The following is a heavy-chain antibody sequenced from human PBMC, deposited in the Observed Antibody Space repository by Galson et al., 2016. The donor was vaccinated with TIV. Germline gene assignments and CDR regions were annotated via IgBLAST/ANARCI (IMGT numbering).Heavy chain of an antibody. V-gene: IGHV3-9*01. CDR3: VKDMRRGCDGVNCYTYYFYFYGMDV. Sequence: SLRLSCAASGFSFDDYAMHWVRRAPGKGLEWVSGISWNRGNIGYSDSVKGRFTISRDNAKNSLYLQMNSLRPDDTALYYCVKDMRRGCDGVNCYTYYFYFYGMDVWGQGTTVTVS. D-gene: IGHD2-21*01. CDR2: ISWNRGNI. CDR1: GFSFDDYA. J-gene: IGHJ6*02.